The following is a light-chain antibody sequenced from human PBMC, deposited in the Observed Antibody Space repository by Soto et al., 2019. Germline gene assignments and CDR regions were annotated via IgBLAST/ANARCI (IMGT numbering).Light chain of an antibody. V-gene: IGLV2-8*01. CDR2: EFS. Sequence: QSALTQPPSASGSPGQSVTISCTGTSSDVGGYNYVSWYQQHPGKAPKLMIYEFSKRPSGVPDRFSGSKSGNRASLTVSGLQAEDEAEYDCSSYAGSDNHVVFGGGTKVTVL. CDR3: SSYAGSDNHVV. CDR1: SSDVGGYNY. J-gene: IGLJ2*01.